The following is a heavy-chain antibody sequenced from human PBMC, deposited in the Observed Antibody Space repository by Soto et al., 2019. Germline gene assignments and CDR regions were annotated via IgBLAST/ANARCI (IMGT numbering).Heavy chain of an antibody. CDR2: IYYSGST. CDR3: ARLIVVVVAANKLHWFDP. CDR1: GGSISSYY. J-gene: IGHJ5*02. V-gene: IGHV4-59*01. Sequence: PSETLSLTCTVSGGSISSYYWSWIRQPPGKGLEWIGYIYYSGSTNYNPSLKSRVTISVDTSKNQFSLKLSSVTAADTAVYYCARLIVVVVAANKLHWFDPWGQGTLVTV. D-gene: IGHD2-15*01.